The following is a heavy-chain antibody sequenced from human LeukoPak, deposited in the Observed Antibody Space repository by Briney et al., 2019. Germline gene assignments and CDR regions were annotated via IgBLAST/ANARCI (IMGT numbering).Heavy chain of an antibody. D-gene: IGHD3-10*01. CDR2: MNPNSGNT. V-gene: IGHV1-8*01. Sequence: ASVKVSCKASGYTFTSYDINWVRQATGQGLEWMGWMNPNSGNTGYAQKFQGRVTMTRNTSISTAYMELSSLRPEDMAVYYCALMVRGVIPFDYWGQGTLVTVSS. CDR3: ALMVRGVIPFDY. CDR1: GYTFTSYD. J-gene: IGHJ4*02.